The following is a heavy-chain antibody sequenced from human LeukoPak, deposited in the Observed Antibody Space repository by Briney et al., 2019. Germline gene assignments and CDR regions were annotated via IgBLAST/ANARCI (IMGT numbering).Heavy chain of an antibody. CDR1: GFTFRNSW. Sequence: GGSLRLSCAASGFTFRNSWLRWVRQAPGRGLEWVGRIKSKTDGGTTDYAAPVKGRFTISRDDSKNTLYLQMNSLKTEDTAVYYCNTMEIVVVITTGDYWGQGTLVTVSS. J-gene: IGHJ4*02. CDR2: IKSKTDGGTT. CDR3: NTMEIVVVITTGDY. V-gene: IGHV3-15*01. D-gene: IGHD3-22*01.